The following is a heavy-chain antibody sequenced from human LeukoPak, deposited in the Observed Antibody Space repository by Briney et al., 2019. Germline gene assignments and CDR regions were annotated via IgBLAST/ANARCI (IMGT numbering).Heavy chain of an antibody. CDR2: IYYSGST. Sequence: SETLSLTCTVSGGTMSSYYWSWLRQPPGKGLEWIGYIYYSGSTNYNPSLKSRVTISVDTSKNQFSLKLSSVTAADTAVYYCARSYGGNRWHGFDIWGQGTMVTVPS. V-gene: IGHV4-59*01. CDR3: ARSYGGNRWHGFDI. D-gene: IGHD4-23*01. J-gene: IGHJ3*02. CDR1: GGTMSSYY.